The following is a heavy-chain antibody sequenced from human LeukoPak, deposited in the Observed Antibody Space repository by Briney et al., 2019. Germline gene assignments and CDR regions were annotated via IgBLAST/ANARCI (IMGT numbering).Heavy chain of an antibody. D-gene: IGHD6-13*01. CDR2: IYYSGST. CDR3: ARSITSSWYGDFQH. J-gene: IGHJ1*01. Sequence: SETLSLTCTVSGGSMSGYFWSWIQQPPGKGLEWIGYIYYSGSTNYNPSLKSRVTISVDTSKNQFSLKLSSVTAADTAVYYCARSITSSWYGDFQHWGQGTLVTVSS. V-gene: IGHV4-59*01. CDR1: GGSMSGYF.